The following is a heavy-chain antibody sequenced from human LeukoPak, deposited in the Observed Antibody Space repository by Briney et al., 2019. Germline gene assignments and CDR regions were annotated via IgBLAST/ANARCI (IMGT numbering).Heavy chain of an antibody. CDR1: GFTFSNYW. Sequence: GGSLRLSCAASGFTFSNYWMTWVRQAPGKGLEWVANINQHGSEKYYVDSVKGRFTISRDNAKRSVYLQMSRLRADDTALYYCAREDRQSIAAAGPFDYWGQGILVTVSS. J-gene: IGHJ4*02. V-gene: IGHV3-7*01. CDR2: INQHGSEK. CDR3: AREDRQSIAAAGPFDY. D-gene: IGHD6-13*01.